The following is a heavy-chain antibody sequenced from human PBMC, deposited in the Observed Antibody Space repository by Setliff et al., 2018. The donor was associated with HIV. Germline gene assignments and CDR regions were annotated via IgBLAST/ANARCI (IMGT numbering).Heavy chain of an antibody. CDR2: ISAYNGNT. J-gene: IGHJ4*02. CDR3: ARDRDHDFDH. V-gene: IGHV1-18*01. CDR1: GYSFTTYA. Sequence: ASVKVSCKASGYSFTTYAISWVRQAPGQGLEWMGWISAYNGNTLYAQKFQGRVTMTTDTSTSTAYMDLRSLRSDDTAVYYCARDRDHDFDHWGQGTLVTVSS.